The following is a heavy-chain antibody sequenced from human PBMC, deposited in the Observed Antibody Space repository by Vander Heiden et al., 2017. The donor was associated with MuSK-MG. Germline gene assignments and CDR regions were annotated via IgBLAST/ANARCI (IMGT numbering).Heavy chain of an antibody. J-gene: IGHJ4*02. CDR2: ISSSGSTI. CDR3: ARGRGVLRYFDAHPLDY. Sequence: EVQLVESGGGLVQPGGSLRLSCAAYGFTFSSYEMNWVRQAPGKGLEWVSYISSSGSTIYYADSVKGRFTISRDNAKNSLYLQMNSLRAEDTAVYYCARGRGVLRYFDAHPLDYWGQGTLVTVSS. D-gene: IGHD3-9*01. V-gene: IGHV3-48*03. CDR1: GFTFSSYE.